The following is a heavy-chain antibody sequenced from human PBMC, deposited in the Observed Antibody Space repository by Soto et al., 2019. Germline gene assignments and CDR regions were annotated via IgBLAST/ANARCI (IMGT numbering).Heavy chain of an antibody. V-gene: IGHV3-7*03. CDR3: ARSGYSSGWSERVGFYFDY. Sequence: EVQLVESGGGLVQPGGSLRLSCAASGFTVSSYWMSWVRQAPGKGLEWVANIKQDGREKYYVDSGKGRFTISRDNAKHSLYLQLNSLRAEDTAVYYCARSGYSSGWSERVGFYFDYGGQGTLVPVSS. D-gene: IGHD6-19*01. J-gene: IGHJ4*02. CDR2: IKQDGREK. CDR1: GFTVSSYW.